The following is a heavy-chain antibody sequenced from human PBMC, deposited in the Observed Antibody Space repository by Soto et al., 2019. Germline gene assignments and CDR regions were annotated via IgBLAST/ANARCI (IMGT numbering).Heavy chain of an antibody. J-gene: IGHJ6*03. Sequence: GGSLRLSCAASGFTFSSYAMSWVRQAPGKGLEWVSSINTSGGGKYYADSVKGQFTISRDNSKNTLYLQMNSLRAEDTALYYCAKVKEDTYYDFWSGGYYYYMDVWGKGTTVTVSS. CDR1: GFTFSSYA. D-gene: IGHD3-3*01. CDR3: AKVKEDTYYDFWSGGYYYYMDV. CDR2: INTSGGGK. V-gene: IGHV3-23*01.